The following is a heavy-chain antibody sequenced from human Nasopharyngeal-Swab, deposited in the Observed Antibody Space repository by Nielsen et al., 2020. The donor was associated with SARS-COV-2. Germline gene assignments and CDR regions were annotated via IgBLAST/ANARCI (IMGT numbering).Heavy chain of an antibody. J-gene: IGHJ4*02. CDR2: IYPADSDS. D-gene: IGHD2/OR15-2a*01. V-gene: IGHV5-51*01. Sequence: GESLKISCKGSGYILTSYWIGWVRQMPGKGLEWMGIIYPADSDSRYSLSFQGQVSISVDKSISTAYLQWNTLKASDTAIYYCVRRAFSATYFYFDYWGPGTLVTVSS. CDR3: VRRAFSATYFYFDY. CDR1: GYILTSYW.